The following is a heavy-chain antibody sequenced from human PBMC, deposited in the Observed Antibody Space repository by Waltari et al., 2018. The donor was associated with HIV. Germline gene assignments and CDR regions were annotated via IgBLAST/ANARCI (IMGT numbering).Heavy chain of an antibody. V-gene: IGHV4-30-2*06. CDR1: GGSVGSSRFS. D-gene: IGHD2-15*01. J-gene: IGHJ3*01. CDR3: ARDRFCNGNGCSPSDAFDV. Sequence: QLRLQESGSGLLKPSQTVSLTCHVSGGSVGSSRFSWSWIRQSPGKGLEWIGYIYYTGSTYYNPSLKSRVNISLDRSKNQFSLRLSYVSAADTAVYYCARDRFCNGNGCSPSDAFDVWGQGRMVTVSS. CDR2: IYYTGST.